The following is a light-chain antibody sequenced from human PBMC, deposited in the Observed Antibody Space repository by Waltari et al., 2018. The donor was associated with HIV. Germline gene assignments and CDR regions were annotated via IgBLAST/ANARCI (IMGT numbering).Light chain of an antibody. V-gene: IGKV4-1*01. CDR1: QSILSTAGNRHY. CDR2: WAS. Sequence: DIVMTQSPDSLAVSLGERATINCKSSQSILSTAGNRHYLAWYQQRPGQAHNLLIYWASTRESGVPDRCSGSGSGTDFTLTISSLQAEDVAVYYCQQYYDTPYTFGQGTKLDI. J-gene: IGKJ2*01. CDR3: QQYYDTPYT.